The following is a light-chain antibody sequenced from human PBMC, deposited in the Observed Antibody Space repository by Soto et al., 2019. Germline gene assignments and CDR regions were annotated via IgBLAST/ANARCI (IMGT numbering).Light chain of an antibody. J-gene: IGLJ2*01. CDR1: SSDVGSYNL. CDR2: EGS. V-gene: IGLV2-23*01. CDR3: CSYAGSSNYVV. Sequence: QSALTQPASVSGSPGQSITISCTGTSSDVGSYNLVSWYQQHPGKAPKVMIYEGSKRPSGVSNRFSGSKSGNTASLTISGLQAEDEADYYCCSYAGSSNYVVFGGATKLTVL.